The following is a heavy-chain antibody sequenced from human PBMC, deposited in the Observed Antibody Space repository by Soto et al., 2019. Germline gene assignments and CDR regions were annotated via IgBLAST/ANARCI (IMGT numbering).Heavy chain of an antibody. CDR3: ARGWVRGVITSYNWFDP. D-gene: IGHD3-10*01. Sequence: VQLQQWGAGLLKPSETLSLTCAVYGGSFSGYYWSWIRQPPGKGLEWIGEINHSGSTNYNPSLKSRVTISVDTSKNQFSLKLSSVTAADTAVYYCARGWVRGVITSYNWFDPWGQGTLVTVSS. V-gene: IGHV4-34*01. CDR1: GGSFSGYY. J-gene: IGHJ5*02. CDR2: INHSGST.